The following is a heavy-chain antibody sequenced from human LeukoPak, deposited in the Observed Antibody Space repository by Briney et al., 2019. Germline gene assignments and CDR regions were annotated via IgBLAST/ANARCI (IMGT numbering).Heavy chain of an antibody. Sequence: PSETLSLTCTVSGGSISNYYWNWIRQPPGKGLEWIGYIYYSGSTDYNPSLKSRVTMSVDTSKSQFSLKLTSVTAADTAVYYCARDSYSTIWYGAFDTWGQGTTVTVSS. CDR2: IYYSGST. CDR1: GGSISNYY. D-gene: IGHD6-13*01. J-gene: IGHJ3*02. CDR3: ARDSYSTIWYGAFDT. V-gene: IGHV4-59*01.